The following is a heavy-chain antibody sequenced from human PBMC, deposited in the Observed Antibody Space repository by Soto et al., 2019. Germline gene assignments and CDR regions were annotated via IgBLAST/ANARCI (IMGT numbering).Heavy chain of an antibody. D-gene: IGHD3-22*01. CDR1: GFTVSSNY. J-gene: IGHJ6*02. CDR2: IYSDGST. CDR3: ARVPYYDSRGYLASNGMDV. Sequence: EVQLVESGGGLVQPGGSLRLSCAASGFTVSSNYMSWVRQAPGKGLEWVSVIYSDGSTYYADSVKGRFTISRHNSKNTLYLQMNSLRAEDTAVYYCARVPYYDSRGYLASNGMDVWGQGTTVTVSS. V-gene: IGHV3-53*04.